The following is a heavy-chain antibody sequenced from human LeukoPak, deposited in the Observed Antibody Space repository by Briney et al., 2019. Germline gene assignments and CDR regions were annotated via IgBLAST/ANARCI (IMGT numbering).Heavy chain of an antibody. CDR2: IYYSGST. V-gene: IGHV4-59*08. CDR3: ARRSGYSSSEDY. J-gene: IGHJ4*02. CDR1: GGSISGYY. Sequence: SETLSLTCTVSGGSISGYYWNWVRQPPGKGLEWIGYIYYSGSTHYNPSLKSRVTISVDTSMNQFSLKLSSVTAADTAVYYCARRSGYSSSEDYWGQGTLVTVSS. D-gene: IGHD3-22*01.